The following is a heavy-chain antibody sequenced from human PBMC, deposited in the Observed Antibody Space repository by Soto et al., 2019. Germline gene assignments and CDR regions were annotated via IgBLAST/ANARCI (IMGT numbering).Heavy chain of an antibody. Sequence: PGESLKISCQGSGYSFSNYWIAWVRQMPGKGLEWMGVIYPGDSNTKYSPSFEGQVTLSADKSITTAYLQLSSLKASDTAMYYCARQGYCSNTACYTVDYWGHGTLVTVSS. CDR2: IYPGDSNT. J-gene: IGHJ4*01. CDR1: GYSFSNYW. CDR3: ARQGYCSNTACYTVDY. D-gene: IGHD2-2*02. V-gene: IGHV5-51*01.